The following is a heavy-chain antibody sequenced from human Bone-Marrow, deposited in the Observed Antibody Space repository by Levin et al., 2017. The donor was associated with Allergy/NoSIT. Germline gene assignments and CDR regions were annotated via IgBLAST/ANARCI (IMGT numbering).Heavy chain of an antibody. CDR2: IDWDDDK. D-gene: IGHD6-13*01. J-gene: IGHJ5*02. CDR1: GFSLSTSGMR. Sequence: SGPTLVKPTQTLTLTCTFSGFSLSTSGMRVSWIRPPPGKALEWLARIDWDDDKFYSTSLKTRLTISKDTSKNQVVLTMTNMDPVDTATYYCALEEAAGWFDPWGQGTLVTVSS. V-gene: IGHV2-70*04. CDR3: ALEEAAGWFDP.